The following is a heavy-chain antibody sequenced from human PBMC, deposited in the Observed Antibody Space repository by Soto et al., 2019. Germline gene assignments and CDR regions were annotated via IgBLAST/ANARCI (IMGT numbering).Heavy chain of an antibody. J-gene: IGHJ4*02. CDR1: GGSFSGYY. V-gene: IGHV4-34*01. CDR3: ARGPAKKWLRFHYFDY. Sequence: SETLSLTCAVYGGSFSGYYWSWIRQPPGKGLEWIGEINHSGSTNYNLSLKSRVTISVDTSKNQFSLKLSSVTAADTAVYYCARGPAKKWLRFHYFDYWGQGTLVTVSS. CDR2: INHSGST. D-gene: IGHD5-12*01.